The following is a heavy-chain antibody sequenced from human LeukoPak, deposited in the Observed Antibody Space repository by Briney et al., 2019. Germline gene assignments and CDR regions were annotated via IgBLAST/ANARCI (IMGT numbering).Heavy chain of an antibody. Sequence: AGGSLRLSCAASGFTFSDYYMSWIRQAPGKGLEWVSYISSSGSTIYYADSVKGRFTISRDNAKNSLYLQMNSLRAEDTAVYYCARVRPSYYYYMDVWGKGTTVTVSS. CDR2: ISSSGSTI. CDR3: ARVRPSYYYYMDV. CDR1: GFTFSDYY. J-gene: IGHJ6*03. V-gene: IGHV3-11*01.